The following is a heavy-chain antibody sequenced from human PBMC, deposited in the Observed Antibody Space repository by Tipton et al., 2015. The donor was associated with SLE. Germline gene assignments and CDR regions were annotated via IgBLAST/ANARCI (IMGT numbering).Heavy chain of an antibody. CDR2: INHSGST. Sequence: TLSLTCAVYGGSFSGYYWSWIRQPPGKGLGWIGEINHSGSTNYNPSLKSRVTLSVDTSKNQFSLKLSSVTAADTAVYYCARQEARHYYYYYMDVWGKGTTVTVSS. CDR1: GGSFSGYY. D-gene: IGHD6-6*01. V-gene: IGHV4-34*01. CDR3: ARQEARHYYYYYMDV. J-gene: IGHJ6*03.